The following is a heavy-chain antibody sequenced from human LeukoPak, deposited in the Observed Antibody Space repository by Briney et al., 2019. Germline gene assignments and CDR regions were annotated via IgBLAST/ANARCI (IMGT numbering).Heavy chain of an antibody. D-gene: IGHD1-26*01. J-gene: IGHJ4*02. CDR3: ARVLVRGSYYHPYFDY. CDR2: INPSGGST. CDR1: GYTFTRYY. V-gene: IGHV1-46*01. Sequence: PSVKVSCKASGYTFTRYYMHWVPQAPGQGLEWMGIINPSGGSTSYAQKFQGRVTMPRDTSTSTVYMELSSLRSEDTAVYYCARVLVRGSYYHPYFDYWGQGTLVTVSS.